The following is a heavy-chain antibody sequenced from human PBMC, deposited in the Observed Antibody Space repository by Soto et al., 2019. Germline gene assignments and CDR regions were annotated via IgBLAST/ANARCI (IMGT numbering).Heavy chain of an antibody. CDR3: VGGQYYFDY. J-gene: IGHJ4*02. CDR1: GFPFTSYG. V-gene: IGHV3-30*03. CDR2: ISYDGSDK. D-gene: IGHD3-10*01. Sequence: QVQLVESGGGVVQPGRSLRLSCAASGFPFTSYGMHWVREGPDKGLEWVAIISYDGSDKYYADSVKGRFTISRDNYKNTLYPQMNSRRPEDTALYYCVGGQYYFDYRGQGTLVIVSS.